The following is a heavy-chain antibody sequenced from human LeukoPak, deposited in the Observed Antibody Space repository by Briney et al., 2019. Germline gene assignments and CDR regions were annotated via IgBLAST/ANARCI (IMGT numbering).Heavy chain of an antibody. D-gene: IGHD2-21*02. J-gene: IGHJ4*02. CDR1: GFTFSSYA. CDR3: ARLGGGDCYSCFDY. Sequence: GGSLRPSCAASGFTFSSYAMHWVRQAPGEGLEWVAVISYDGSNKYYADSMKGRFTISRDNSKNTLYLQMNSLRAEDTAVYYCARLGGGDCYSCFDYCGQGTLVTVSS. V-gene: IGHV3-30-3*01. CDR2: ISYDGSNK.